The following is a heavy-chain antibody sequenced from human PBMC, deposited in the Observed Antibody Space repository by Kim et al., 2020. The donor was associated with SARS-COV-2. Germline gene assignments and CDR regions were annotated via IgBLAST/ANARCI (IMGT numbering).Heavy chain of an antibody. Sequence: SETLSLTCTVSGGSISSYYWSWIRQPPGKGLEWIGYIYYSGSTNYNPSLKSRVTISVDTSKNQFSLKLSSVTAADTAVYYCARVDIVVVPGIAAANEYYGMDVWGQGTTVTVSS. V-gene: IGHV4-59*01. CDR3: ARVDIVVVPGIAAANEYYGMDV. CDR2: IYYSGST. J-gene: IGHJ6*02. D-gene: IGHD2-2*01. CDR1: GGSISSYY.